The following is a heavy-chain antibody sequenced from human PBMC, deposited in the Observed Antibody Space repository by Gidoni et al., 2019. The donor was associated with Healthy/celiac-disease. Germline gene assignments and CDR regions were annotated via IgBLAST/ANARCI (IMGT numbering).Heavy chain of an antibody. CDR1: GFTFSSYG. Sequence: QVQLVESGGGVFQPGRSLRLSCAASGFTFSSYGMHWVRQAAGKGLEWVAVIWYDGSNKYYADSVKGRFTISRDNSKNTLYLQMNSLRAEDTAVYYCAREAIDIRGSYGMDVWGQGTTVTVSS. J-gene: IGHJ6*02. V-gene: IGHV3-33*08. D-gene: IGHD6-6*01. CDR2: IWYDGSNK. CDR3: AREAIDIRGSYGMDV.